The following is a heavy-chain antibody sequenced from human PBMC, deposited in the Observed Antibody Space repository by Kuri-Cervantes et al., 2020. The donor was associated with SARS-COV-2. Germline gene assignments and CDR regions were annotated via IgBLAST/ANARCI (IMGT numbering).Heavy chain of an antibody. J-gene: IGHJ3*02. V-gene: IGHV3-21*01. CDR1: GFTFSSYS. CDR2: ISSSSSYI. Sequence: LSLTCAASGFTFSSYSMNWVRQAPGKGLEWVSSISSSSSYIYYADSVKGRFTISRDNAKNSLCLQMNSLRAEDTAVYYCARDAPKGPSHFDIWGQGTMVTVSS. CDR3: ARDAPKGPSHFDI.